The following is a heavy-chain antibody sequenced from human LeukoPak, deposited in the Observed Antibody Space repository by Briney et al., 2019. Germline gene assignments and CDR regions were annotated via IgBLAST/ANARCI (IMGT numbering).Heavy chain of an antibody. CDR2: ISGSGGRT. CDR3: AQSTSMRYFFDL. V-gene: IGHV3-23*01. Sequence: GGSLRLSCAASGCSFNRYAVAWVRQAPGKGLEWVSTISGSGGRTFFADSVKGRFTVSRDNSVFLQMNSLRAEDTALYYCAQSTSMRYFFDLWGRGTLVTVSS. D-gene: IGHD2-8*01. CDR1: GCSFNRYA. J-gene: IGHJ2*01.